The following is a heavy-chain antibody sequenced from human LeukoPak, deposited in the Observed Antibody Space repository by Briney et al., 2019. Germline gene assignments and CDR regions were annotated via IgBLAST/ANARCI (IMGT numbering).Heavy chain of an antibody. CDR2: INGDGSST. D-gene: IGHD3-3*01. CDR3: AITPYYDFWSGYFY. J-gene: IGHJ4*02. Sequence: PGGSLRLSCAASGFTFSNYWMHWVRQVPGKGLVWVSRINGDGSSTSYADSVKGRFTISRDNAKNTLYLQMNSLRAEDTAVYYCAITPYYDFWSGYFYWGQGTLVTVSS. V-gene: IGHV3-74*01. CDR1: GFTFSNYW.